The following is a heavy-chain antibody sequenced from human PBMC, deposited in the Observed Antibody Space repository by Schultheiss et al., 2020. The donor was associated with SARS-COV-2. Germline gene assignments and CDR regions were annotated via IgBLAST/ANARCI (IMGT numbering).Heavy chain of an antibody. Sequence: SQTLSLTCTVSGGSISSYYWSWIRQPPGKGLEWIGSIYYSGSTNYNPSLKSRVTMSVDTSKNQFSLKLSSVTAADTAVYYCARDDPSAGRWFDPWGQGTLVTVSS. CDR1: GGSISSYY. CDR3: ARDDPSAGRWFDP. D-gene: IGHD6-13*01. CDR2: IYYSGST. V-gene: IGHV4-59*12. J-gene: IGHJ5*02.